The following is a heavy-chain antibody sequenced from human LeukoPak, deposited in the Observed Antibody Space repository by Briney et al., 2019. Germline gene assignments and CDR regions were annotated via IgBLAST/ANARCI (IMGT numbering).Heavy chain of an antibody. CDR1: GGSISSYY. Sequence: SETLSLNCTVSGGSISSYYWSWIRQPPGKGLEWIGYIYYSGSTNYNPSLKSRVTISVDTSKNQFSLKLSSVTAADTAVYYCARLLYSSSSPSNWFDPWGQGTLVTVSS. CDR2: IYYSGST. D-gene: IGHD6-6*01. J-gene: IGHJ5*02. CDR3: ARLLYSSSSPSNWFDP. V-gene: IGHV4-59*08.